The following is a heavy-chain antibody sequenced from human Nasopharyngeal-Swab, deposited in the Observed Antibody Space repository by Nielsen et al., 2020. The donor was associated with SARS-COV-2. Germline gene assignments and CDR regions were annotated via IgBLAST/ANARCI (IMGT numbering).Heavy chain of an antibody. D-gene: IGHD3-22*01. CDR1: GFTFSSYG. CDR2: IWYDGSNK. J-gene: IGHJ6*02. CDR3: ARMGTYYCDLLYGMDV. Sequence: GGSLRLSCAASGFTFSSYGMHWVRQAPGKGLEWVAVIWYDGSNKYYADSVKGRFTISRDNSKNTLYLQMNSLRAEDTAVYYCARMGTYYCDLLYGMDVWGQGTTVTVSS. V-gene: IGHV3-33*08.